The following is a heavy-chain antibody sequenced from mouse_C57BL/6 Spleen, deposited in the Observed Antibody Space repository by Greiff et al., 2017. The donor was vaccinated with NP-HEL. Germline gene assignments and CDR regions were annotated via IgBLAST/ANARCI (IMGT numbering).Heavy chain of an antibody. D-gene: IGHD1-1*01. V-gene: IGHV1-26*01. CDR2: INPNNGGT. CDR3: ARSRITTVPSFAY. Sequence: VHLQQSGPELVKPGASVKISCKASGYTFTDYYMNWVKQSHGKSLEWIGDINPNNGGTSYNQKFKGKATLTVDKSSSTAYMELRSLTSEDSAVYYCARSRITTVPSFAYWGQGTLVTVSA. CDR1: GYTFTDYY. J-gene: IGHJ3*01.